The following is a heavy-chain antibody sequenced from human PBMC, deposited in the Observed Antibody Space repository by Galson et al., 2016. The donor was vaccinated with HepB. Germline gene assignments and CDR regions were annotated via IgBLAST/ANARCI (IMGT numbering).Heavy chain of an antibody. Sequence: SETLSLTCTVSGDSLNNYFWSWIRQPPGKALESVGYIYYNGNTNYNPSLKSRLTISIDTSSNHFSLVLSSVTTADTAVYFCARGWAYALGTAPPYYFDSWGQGILVTVAS. CDR1: GDSLNNYF. CDR3: ARGWAYALGTAPPYYFDS. D-gene: IGHD3-10*01. V-gene: IGHV4-59*01. J-gene: IGHJ4*02. CDR2: IYYNGNT.